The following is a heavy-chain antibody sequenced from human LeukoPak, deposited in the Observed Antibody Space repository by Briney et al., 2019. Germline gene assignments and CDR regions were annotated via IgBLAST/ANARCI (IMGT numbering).Heavy chain of an antibody. CDR3: ASGYSSGSDAFDI. V-gene: IGHV3-21*01. CDR1: GSTFSSYS. D-gene: IGHD6-19*01. Sequence: PGGSLRLSCAASGSTFSSYSMNWVRQAPGKGLEWVSSISSSSSYIYYADSVKGRFTIYRDNAKISLYLQMNSLRAEDTSVYYCASGYSSGSDAFDIWGQGTMVTVSS. J-gene: IGHJ3*02. CDR2: ISSSSSYI.